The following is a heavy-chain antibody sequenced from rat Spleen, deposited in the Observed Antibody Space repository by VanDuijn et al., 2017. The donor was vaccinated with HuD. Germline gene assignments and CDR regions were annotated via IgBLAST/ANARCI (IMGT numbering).Heavy chain of an antibody. V-gene: IGHV3-3*01. Sequence: EVQLQESGPGLVKPSQSLSLTCSVTGYSITSSYRWNWIRKFPGNKLEWMGFIDSPGSTTYNPSLKSRISITRDKSKNQFFLQVNSVTTEDTATYYCTRSVSGSSGFVYWGQGTLVTVSS. J-gene: IGHJ3*01. CDR1: GYSITSSYR. CDR3: TRSVSGSSGFVY. CDR2: IDSPGST. D-gene: IGHD5-1*01.